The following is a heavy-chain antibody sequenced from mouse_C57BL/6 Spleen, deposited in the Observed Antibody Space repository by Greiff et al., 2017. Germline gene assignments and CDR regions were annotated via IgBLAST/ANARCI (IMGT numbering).Heavy chain of an antibody. J-gene: IGHJ4*01. CDR2: IDPSDSYT. V-gene: IGHV1-69*01. CDR1: GYTFTSYW. Sequence: QVQLQQPGAELVMPGASVKLSCKASGYTFTSYWMHWVKQRPGQGLEWIGEIDPSDSYTNYNQKFKGKSTLTVDKSSSTAYMQVSSLTSEDSAVYYCARWNSVRDYYAMDYWGQGTSGTVSS. CDR3: ARWNSVRDYYAMDY.